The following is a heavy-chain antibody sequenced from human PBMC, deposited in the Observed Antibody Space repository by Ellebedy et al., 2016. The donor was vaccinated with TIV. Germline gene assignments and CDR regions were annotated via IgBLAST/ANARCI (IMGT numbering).Heavy chain of an antibody. CDR1: GGSISSYY. J-gene: IGHJ4*02. Sequence: SETLSLTCTVSGGSISSYYWSWIRQPAGKGLEWIGRIYTSGSTNYNPSLKSRVTMSVDTSKNQFSLKLSSVTAADTAVYYCARTSSWYRRDYFDYWGQGTLVTVSS. D-gene: IGHD6-13*01. CDR3: ARTSSWYRRDYFDY. CDR2: IYTSGST. V-gene: IGHV4-4*07.